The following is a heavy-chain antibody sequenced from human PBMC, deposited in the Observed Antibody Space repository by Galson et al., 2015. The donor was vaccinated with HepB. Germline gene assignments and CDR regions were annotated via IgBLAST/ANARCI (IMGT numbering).Heavy chain of an antibody. D-gene: IGHD3-22*01. CDR3: ATHTYDSSGYYRPWGAFDI. J-gene: IGHJ3*02. Sequence: SVKVSCKASGGTFSSYAISWVRQAPGQGLEWMGGIIPIFGTANYAQKFQGRVTITADESTSTAYMELSSLRSEDTAVYYCATHTYDSSGYYRPWGAFDIWGQGTMGTVPS. V-gene: IGHV1-69*13. CDR1: GGTFSSYA. CDR2: IIPIFGTA.